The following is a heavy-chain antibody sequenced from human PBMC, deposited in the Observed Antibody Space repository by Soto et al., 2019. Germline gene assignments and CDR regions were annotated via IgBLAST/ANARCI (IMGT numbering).Heavy chain of an antibody. CDR2: IIPISGTR. Sequence: ASVNVSCKASGCSFSNHAISWVRQAPGQGPEWMGGIIPISGTRNYAQKFRDRVTITADGSMTTAYMELSSLRSEDSAVYYCARGPDRSGFYLFDFWGQGTLVTVSS. D-gene: IGHD3-22*01. CDR1: GCSFSNHA. J-gene: IGHJ4*02. V-gene: IGHV1-69*13. CDR3: ARGPDRSGFYLFDF.